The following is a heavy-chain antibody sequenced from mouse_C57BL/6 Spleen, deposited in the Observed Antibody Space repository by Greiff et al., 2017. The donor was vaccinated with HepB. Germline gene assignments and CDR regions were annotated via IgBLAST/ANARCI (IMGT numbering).Heavy chain of an antibody. D-gene: IGHD2-5*01. Sequence: EVQLVESGPELVKPGDSVKISCKASGYSFTGYFMNWVMQSHGKSLEWIGRINPYNGDTFYNQKFKGKATLTVDKSSSTAHMELRSLTSEDSAVYYCARRAGYYSNLDYWGQGTTLTVSS. CDR1: GYSFTGYF. CDR3: ARRAGYYSNLDY. J-gene: IGHJ2*01. V-gene: IGHV1-20*01. CDR2: INPYNGDT.